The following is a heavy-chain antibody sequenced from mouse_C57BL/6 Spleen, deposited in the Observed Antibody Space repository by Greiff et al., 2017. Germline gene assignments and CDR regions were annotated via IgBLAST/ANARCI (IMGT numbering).Heavy chain of an antibody. V-gene: IGHV3-6*01. CDR3: ARDRGAGTRDYAMDY. CDR1: GYSITSGYY. J-gene: IGHJ4*01. CDR2: ISYDGSN. Sequence: ESGPGLVKPSQSLSLTCSVTGYSITSGYYWNWIRQFPGNKLEWMGYISYDGSNNYNPSLKNRISITRDTSKNQFFLKLNSVTTEDTATYYCARDRGAGTRDYAMDYWGQGTSVTVSS. D-gene: IGHD4-1*01.